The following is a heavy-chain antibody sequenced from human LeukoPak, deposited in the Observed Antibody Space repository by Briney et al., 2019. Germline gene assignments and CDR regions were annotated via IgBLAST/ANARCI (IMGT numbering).Heavy chain of an antibody. V-gene: IGHV3-23*01. J-gene: IGHJ4*02. CDR2: ISGSGGST. CDR3: AKDLSGSYYLGGY. D-gene: IGHD1-26*01. CDR1: GFTVSSNY. Sequence: GGSLRLSCAASGFTVSSNYMSWVRQAPGKGLEWVSAISGSGGSTYYADSVKGRFTISRDNSKNTLYLQMNSLRAEDTAVYYCAKDLSGSYYLGGYWGQGTLVTVSS.